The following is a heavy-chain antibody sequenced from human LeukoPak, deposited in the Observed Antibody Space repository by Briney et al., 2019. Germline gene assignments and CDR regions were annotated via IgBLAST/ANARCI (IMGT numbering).Heavy chain of an antibody. Sequence: PGRSLRLSCAASGFTFDDYAIHWVRQAPGKGLEWVSGISWNSGSIGYADSVKGRFTISRDNAKNSLYLQMNSLRAEDTALYYCAKALTHILTGYLDYWGQGTLVTVSS. D-gene: IGHD3-9*01. CDR2: ISWNSGSI. V-gene: IGHV3-9*01. J-gene: IGHJ4*02. CDR3: AKALTHILTGYLDY. CDR1: GFTFDDYA.